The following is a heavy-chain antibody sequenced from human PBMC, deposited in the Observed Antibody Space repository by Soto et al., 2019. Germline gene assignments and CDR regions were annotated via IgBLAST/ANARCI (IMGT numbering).Heavy chain of an antibody. Sequence: GGSLRLSCAASGFSVSSTYMNWVRQAPGKGLEWVSVMSNNGETHYADSVRGRFTISRDNAKNTLYLQMNSLRAEDTAVYYCARTRARTRGGGYAHEHYYYYYGMDVWGQGTTVTAP. V-gene: IGHV3-66*01. J-gene: IGHJ6*02. CDR1: GFSVSSTY. CDR3: ARTRARTRGGGYAHEHYYYYYGMDV. CDR2: MSNNGET. D-gene: IGHD3-22*01.